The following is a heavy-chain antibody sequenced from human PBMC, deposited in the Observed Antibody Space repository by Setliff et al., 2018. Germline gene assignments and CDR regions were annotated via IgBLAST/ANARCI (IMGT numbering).Heavy chain of an antibody. D-gene: IGHD6-19*01. CDR3: ARDSRQWLEGGASGDMDI. V-gene: IGHV1-2*02. J-gene: IGHJ6*02. Sequence: ASVKVSCKASGYTFSDYYMHWIRQAPGQGPEWMGCINPNTGGTRFAQKFQFGVTMTADKAITTAYMELTRLTSEDTAFYYCARDSRQWLEGGASGDMDIWGQGTAVTVSS. CDR2: INPNTGGT. CDR1: GYTFSDYY.